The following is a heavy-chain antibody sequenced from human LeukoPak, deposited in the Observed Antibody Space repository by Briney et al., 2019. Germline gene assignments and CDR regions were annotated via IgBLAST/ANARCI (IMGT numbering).Heavy chain of an antibody. CDR3: ARDPDRSGYLDY. J-gene: IGHJ4*02. Sequence: GGSLRLSCAASGFTFSNYAMHWVRQAPGKGLEWVAVISYDGTNKYYADSVKGRFTISRDNSKNTLYLQMNSLRAEDTAVYYCARDPDRSGYLDYWGQGTLVTVSS. V-gene: IGHV3-30-3*01. CDR2: ISYDGTNK. CDR1: GFTFSNYA. D-gene: IGHD3-22*01.